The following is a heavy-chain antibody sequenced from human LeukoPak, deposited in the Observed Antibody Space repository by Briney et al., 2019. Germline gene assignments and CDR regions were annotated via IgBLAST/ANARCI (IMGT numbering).Heavy chain of an antibody. CDR3: AKCQDSSGYYEAFDI. V-gene: IGHV3-21*06. J-gene: IGHJ3*02. CDR2: FTSRSRNI. D-gene: IGHD3-22*01. CDR1: GFTFSSYS. Sequence: GGSLRLSCAASGFTFSSYSMTWVRQAPGKGLEWLSSFTSRSRNIYYADSVKGRFTISRDNAKNLLYLQMNSLRAEDTAIYYCAKCQDSSGYYEAFDIWGQGTMVTVSS.